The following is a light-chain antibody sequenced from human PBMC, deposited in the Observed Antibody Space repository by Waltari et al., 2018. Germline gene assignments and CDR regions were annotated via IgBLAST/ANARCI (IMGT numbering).Light chain of an antibody. CDR3: QQYYSYPYS. CDR2: SAS. Sequence: IQMTQSPSSLSASVGDPVTVTCRASQSFSSSLAWYQQKPGQAPRLLIYSASSLQSGVPSRFSGSKSGTDFILTISSLQPEDIAGYYCQQYYSYPYSFGQGTKVEIK. CDR1: QSFSSS. V-gene: IGKV1-13*02. J-gene: IGKJ2*03.